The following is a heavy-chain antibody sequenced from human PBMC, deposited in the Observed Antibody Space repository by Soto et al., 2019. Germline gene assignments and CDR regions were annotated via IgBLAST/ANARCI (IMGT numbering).Heavy chain of an antibody. V-gene: IGHV1-69*08. CDR1: GGTFSSYT. J-gene: IGHJ6*02. CDR3: ARDIVVVPAAMDGGYGMDV. D-gene: IGHD2-2*01. CDR2: IIPILGIA. Sequence: QVQLVQSGAEVKKPGSSVKVSCKASGGTFSSYTISWVRQAPGQGLEWMGRIIPILGIANYAQKFQGRVTITADKSTSTAYRELSSLRSEDTAVYYCARDIVVVPAAMDGGYGMDVWGQGTTVTVSS.